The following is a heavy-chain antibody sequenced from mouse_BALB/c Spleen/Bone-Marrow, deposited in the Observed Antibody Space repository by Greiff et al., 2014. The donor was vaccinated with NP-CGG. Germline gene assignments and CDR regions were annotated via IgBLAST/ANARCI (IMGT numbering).Heavy chain of an antibody. CDR2: IWADGST. D-gene: IGHD1-2*01. J-gene: IGHJ4*01. Sequence: VMLVESGPGLVAPSQSLSITCTVSGFSLTSHGVHWVRQPPGKGLEWLGVIWADGSTNYNSALMSRLSIRKDNSKSQVFLKMNSLQTDDTAMYYCARITTATGAMDYWGQGTSVTVSS. CDR1: GFSLTSHG. V-gene: IGHV2-9*02. CDR3: ARITTATGAMDY.